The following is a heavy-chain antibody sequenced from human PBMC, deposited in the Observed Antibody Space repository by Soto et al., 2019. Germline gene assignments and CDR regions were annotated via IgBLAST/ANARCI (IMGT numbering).Heavy chain of an antibody. CDR2: INPSGGRT. J-gene: IGHJ4*02. CDR3: ARGTSCGGDCYLFDY. V-gene: IGHV1-46*01. Sequence: QVLLVQSGAEVTRPGASVKVCCKASGYTFTSYYMHWVRQAHGQGLDWMAMINPSGGRTKYAQLFQGRVTLTRDTSTGTVDMELSSLTSEDTAIYSCARGTSCGGDCYLFDYWGQGTQVTVSS. D-gene: IGHD2-21*02. CDR1: GYTFTSYY.